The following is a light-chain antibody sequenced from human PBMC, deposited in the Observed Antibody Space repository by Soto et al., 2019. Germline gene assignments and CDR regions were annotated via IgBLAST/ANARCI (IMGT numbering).Light chain of an antibody. CDR2: GAS. CDR3: QRYAYPQLT. V-gene: IGKV3-20*01. J-gene: IGKJ4*01. CDR1: QSISSNY. Sequence: EIVLTQSPGTLSLSPGETVTLSCRASQSISSNYVAWFQHKPGQAPRLLIYGASSRAPGIPERFSGSGSGTDFSLTINRLEPADSAVSYCQRYAYPQLTFGGGTKVDIK.